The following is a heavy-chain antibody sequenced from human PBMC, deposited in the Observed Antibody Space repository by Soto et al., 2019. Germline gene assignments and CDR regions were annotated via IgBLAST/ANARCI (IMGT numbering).Heavy chain of an antibody. CDR3: AIHTMTTLYYYYGMDV. D-gene: IGHD1-1*01. Sequence: ASVKVSCKASGYTFTIYGISWVRQAPGQGLEWMGWMNPNSGNTGYAQKFQGRVTMTRNTSISTAYMELSSLRSEDTAVYYCAIHTMTTLYYYYGMDVWGQGTTVTVSS. CDR2: MNPNSGNT. V-gene: IGHV1-8*02. CDR1: GYTFTIYG. J-gene: IGHJ6*02.